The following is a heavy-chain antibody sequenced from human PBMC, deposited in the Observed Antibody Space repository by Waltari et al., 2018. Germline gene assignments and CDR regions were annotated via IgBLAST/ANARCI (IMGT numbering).Heavy chain of an antibody. CDR1: GFTFNEFG. J-gene: IGHJ3*02. V-gene: IGHV3-33*01. Sequence: QVQLVESGGGVVQTGKSLRLSCEASGFTFNEFGMHWVRQAPGKGRQWVAGIGYDGSIKHDAESVKGRFTISRDNAENILNLEMSGLRVEDKAVYYCARKKAGLLDAFDIWGQGTMVTVSS. D-gene: IGHD2-15*01. CDR3: ARKKAGLLDAFDI. CDR2: IGYDGSIK.